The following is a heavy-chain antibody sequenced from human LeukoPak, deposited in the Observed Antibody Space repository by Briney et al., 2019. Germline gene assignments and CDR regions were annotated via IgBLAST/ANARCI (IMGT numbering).Heavy chain of an antibody. CDR3: ARGSEYYYDSSGYYSHDY. D-gene: IGHD3-22*01. CDR1: GFTFSSYA. CDR2: ISGSGGST. J-gene: IGHJ4*02. V-gene: IGHV3-23*01. Sequence: GGSLRLSCAASGFTFSSYAMSWVRQAPGKGLEWVSAISGSGGSTYYADSVKGRFTISRDNSKNTLYLQMNSLRAEDTAVYYCARGSEYYYDSSGYYSHDYWGQGTLVTVSS.